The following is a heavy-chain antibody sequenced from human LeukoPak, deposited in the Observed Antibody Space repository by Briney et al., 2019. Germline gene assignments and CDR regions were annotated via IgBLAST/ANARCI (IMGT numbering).Heavy chain of an antibody. Sequence: SVKVSCKASGGTFSSYAISWVRQAPGQGLEWMGGIIPIFGIANYAQKFQGRVTITADESTSTAYMELSSLRSEDTAVYYCARGAQHDYVWGSYRSFDYWGQGTLVTVSS. CDR2: IIPIFGIA. D-gene: IGHD3-16*02. CDR1: GGTFSSYA. V-gene: IGHV1-69*13. J-gene: IGHJ4*02. CDR3: ARGAQHDYVWGSYRSFDY.